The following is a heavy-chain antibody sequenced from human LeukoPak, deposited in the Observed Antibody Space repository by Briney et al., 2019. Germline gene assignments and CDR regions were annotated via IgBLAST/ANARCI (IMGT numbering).Heavy chain of an antibody. V-gene: IGHV3-23*01. CDR3: AKVTSSSWYDAFDI. CDR1: GFTFSSYA. J-gene: IGHJ3*02. D-gene: IGHD6-13*01. CDR2: ISSSGGST. Sequence: GGSLRLSCAASGFTFSSYAMSWVRQAPGKGLEWVSTISSSGGSTYYADSVKGRFTISRDNSKNTLYLQMNSLRAEDTAVYYRAKVTSSSWYDAFDIWGQGTIVTVSS.